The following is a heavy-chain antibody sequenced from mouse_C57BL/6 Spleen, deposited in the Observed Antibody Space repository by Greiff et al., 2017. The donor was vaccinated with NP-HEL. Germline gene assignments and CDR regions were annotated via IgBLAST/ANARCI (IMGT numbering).Heavy chain of an antibody. V-gene: IGHV1-39*01. J-gene: IGHJ3*01. CDR3: ARSGYGNYATWFAY. CDR2: INPNYGTT. D-gene: IGHD2-1*01. Sequence: EVQLQQSGPELVKPGASVKISCKASGYSFTDYNMNWVKQSNGKSLEWIGVINPNYGTTSYNQKFKGKATLTVDQSSSTAYMQLNSLTSEDSAVYYWARSGYGNYATWFAYWGQGTLVTVSA. CDR1: GYSFTDYN.